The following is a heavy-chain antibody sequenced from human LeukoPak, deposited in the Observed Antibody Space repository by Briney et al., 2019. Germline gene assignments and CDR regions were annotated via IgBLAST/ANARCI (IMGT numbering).Heavy chain of an antibody. CDR2: ISFSGVNT. D-gene: IGHD4-17*01. CDR3: AKGGYDYAEYVDY. Sequence: GGSLRLSCAASGFTFSSYGMSWVRQAPGKGLEWVSRISFSGVNTYYADSVRGRFTISRDKSKNTLYLQMNSLRAEDTAVYYCAKGGYDYAEYVDYWGQGTLVTVSS. V-gene: IGHV3-23*01. CDR1: GFTFSSYG. J-gene: IGHJ4*02.